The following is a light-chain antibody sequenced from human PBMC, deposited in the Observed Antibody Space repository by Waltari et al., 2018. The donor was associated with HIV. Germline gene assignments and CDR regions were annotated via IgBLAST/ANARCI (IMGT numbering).Light chain of an antibody. CDR3: QQRSNWPLT. V-gene: IGKV3-11*01. Sequence: EIVLTQSPATLSLSPGERATLSCRASQSVRSLLGWYQQKPGQAPRLLIYDAFNRATGTPARFSGSGSGTDFTLTINSLEPEDFAVYYCQQRSNWPLTFGGGTKVEIK. J-gene: IGKJ4*01. CDR2: DAF. CDR1: QSVRSL.